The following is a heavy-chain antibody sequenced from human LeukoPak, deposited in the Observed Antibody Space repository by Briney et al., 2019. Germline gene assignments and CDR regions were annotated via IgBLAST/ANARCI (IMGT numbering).Heavy chain of an antibody. J-gene: IGHJ6*03. CDR3: AKGLRTGVGPYMGYHYYMDV. D-gene: IGHD3-16*01. CDR2: IRYDGSNK. Sequence: GGSLRLSCAASGFTFSSYGMHWVRLAPGKGLEWVAFIRYDGSNKYYADSVMGRFTISRDNSKNTVSLQMNSLRDEDTGVYYCAKGLRTGVGPYMGYHYYMDVWGKGATVTVSS. CDR1: GFTFSSYG. V-gene: IGHV3-30*02.